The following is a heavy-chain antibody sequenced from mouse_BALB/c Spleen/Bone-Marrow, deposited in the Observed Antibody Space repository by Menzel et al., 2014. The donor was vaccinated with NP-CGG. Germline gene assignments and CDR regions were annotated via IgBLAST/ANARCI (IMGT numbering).Heavy chain of an antibody. CDR3: ARLNYYGSLFV. D-gene: IGHD1-1*01. J-gene: IGHJ1*01. V-gene: IGHV4-1*02. Sequence: VQLQQSGGGLVQPGGSLKLSCAASGFDFSGYWMSWVRQAPGKGLEWIGEINPDSSTINYTPSLKDKFIISRDNAKNTLCLQMSKVRSEDTALYYCARLNYYGSLFVWGAGTTVTVSS. CDR2: INPDSSTI. CDR1: GFDFSGYW.